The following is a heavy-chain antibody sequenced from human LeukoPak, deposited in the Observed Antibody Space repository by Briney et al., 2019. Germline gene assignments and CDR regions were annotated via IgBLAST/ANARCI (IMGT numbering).Heavy chain of an antibody. CDR1: GGSISSYY. CDR2: IYTSGST. CDR3: ARGRWPKAAADKGYYYYYMDV. D-gene: IGHD6-13*01. V-gene: IGHV4-4*07. Sequence: SETLSLTCTVSGGSISSYYWSWIRQPAGKGLEWIGRIYTSGSTSYNPSLKSRVTMSVDTSKNQFSLKLSSVTAADTAVYYCARGRWPKAAADKGYYYYYMDVWGKGTTVTISS. J-gene: IGHJ6*03.